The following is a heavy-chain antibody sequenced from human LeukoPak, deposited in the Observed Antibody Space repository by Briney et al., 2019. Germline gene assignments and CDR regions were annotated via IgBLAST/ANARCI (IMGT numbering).Heavy chain of an antibody. D-gene: IGHD2-2*01. V-gene: IGHV1-69*01. Sequence: GSSVKLSCKASGGTFSSYAISWVRQAPAQGLEWMGGIIPIFGTANYAQKFQGRVTITADESTSTAYMELSSLRSEDTAVYYCAILVVPAAIGNYYGMDVWGKGTTVTVSS. CDR2: IIPIFGTA. CDR3: AILVVPAAIGNYYGMDV. CDR1: GGTFSSYA. J-gene: IGHJ6*04.